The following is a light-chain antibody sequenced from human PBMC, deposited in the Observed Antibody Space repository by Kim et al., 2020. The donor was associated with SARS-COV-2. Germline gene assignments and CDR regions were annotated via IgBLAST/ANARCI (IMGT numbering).Light chain of an antibody. CDR2: DAS. CDR1: QDIKKY. V-gene: IGKV1-33*01. J-gene: IGKJ2*01. CDR3: QQYEDVPYT. Sequence: TSVGDTGTITCRASQDIKKYLNWYQQKPGKPPQVLISDASNLKTGVPSRFSGSGFGTDFTFTISSLQPEDIATYYCQQYEDVPYTFGQGTKLEI.